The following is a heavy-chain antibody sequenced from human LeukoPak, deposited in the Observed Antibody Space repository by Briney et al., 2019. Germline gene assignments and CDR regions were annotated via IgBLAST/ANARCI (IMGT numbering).Heavy chain of an antibody. CDR1: VGSFSGYY. D-gene: IGHD3-10*01. CDR3: ARGYYGSGSHCCHMDV. J-gene: IGHJ6*03. CDR2: INHSGST. Sequence: SETLSLTCAVYVGSFSGYYWSWIRQPPGKGLEWIGEINHSGSTNYNSSLKSRDTISVDTPKNQFSLKLSSVTAADTAVYYCARGYYGSGSHCCHMDVWGKGTTITVS. V-gene: IGHV4-34*01.